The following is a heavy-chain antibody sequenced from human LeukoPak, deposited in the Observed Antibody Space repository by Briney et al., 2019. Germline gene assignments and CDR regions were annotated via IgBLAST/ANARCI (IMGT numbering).Heavy chain of an antibody. CDR2: IFGSGGSP. CDR1: GFTFGSHA. CDR3: GKTTVGYSSGQKPAWPVDY. Sequence: EGSLRLSCEASGFTFGSHAMYWVRQAPGKGLEWVAGIFGSGGSPHYADPVKGRFTISRDNSRNTVYLQINSLRAEDTAVYYCGKTTVGYSSGQKPAWPVDYWGQGTLVTVSS. J-gene: IGHJ4*02. D-gene: IGHD5-18*01. V-gene: IGHV3-23*01.